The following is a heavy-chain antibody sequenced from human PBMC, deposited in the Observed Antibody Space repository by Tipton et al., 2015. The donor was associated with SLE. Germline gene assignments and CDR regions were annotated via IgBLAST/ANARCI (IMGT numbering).Heavy chain of an antibody. V-gene: IGHV4-31*02. CDR2: IYNSGTT. CDR3: AEGRAWFDP. CDR1: GGSVNTGNCY. J-gene: IGHJ5*02. Sequence: LRLSCTVSGGSVNTGNCYWTWIRQHPGKGPEWIGYIYNSGTTYYNPSLRGRITISIDTSKNQYFLSLNSVTAADTAVYYCAEGRAWFDPWGQGTLVTVS.